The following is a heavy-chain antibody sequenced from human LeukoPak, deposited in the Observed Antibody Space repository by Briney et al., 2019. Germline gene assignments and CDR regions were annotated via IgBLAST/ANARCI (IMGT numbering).Heavy chain of an antibody. CDR2: ISAYNGNT. J-gene: IGHJ4*02. CDR3: ARDALWPYSSSSSRVLDY. Sequence: GASVKVSYKASGYTFTSYGISWVRQAPGQGLEWMGWISAYNGNTNYAQKLQGRVTMTTDTSTSTAYMELRSLRSDDTAVYYCARDALWPYSSSSSRVLDYWGQGTLVTVSS. D-gene: IGHD6-6*01. V-gene: IGHV1-18*01. CDR1: GYTFTSYG.